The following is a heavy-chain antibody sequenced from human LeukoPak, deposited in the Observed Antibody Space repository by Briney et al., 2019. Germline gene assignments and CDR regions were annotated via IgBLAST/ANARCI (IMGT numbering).Heavy chain of an antibody. D-gene: IGHD2-15*01. V-gene: IGHV3-23*01. CDR2: ISGSGGST. CDR3: AKDRVMTGSSSPPRYFDY. CDR1: GFTFSSYA. J-gene: IGHJ4*02. Sequence: GGSLRLSCAASGFTFSSYAMSWVRQAPGKGLEWVSTISGSGGSTYYADSVKGRFTISRDNSKNTLYLQMNSLRAEDTAVYYCAKDRVMTGSSSPPRYFDYWGQGTLVTVSS.